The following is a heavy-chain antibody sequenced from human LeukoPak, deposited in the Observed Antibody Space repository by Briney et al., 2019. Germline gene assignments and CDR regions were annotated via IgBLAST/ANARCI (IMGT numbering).Heavy chain of an antibody. D-gene: IGHD2/OR15-2a*01. CDR3: ATGLPFEYYFTS. CDR2: ISGSGDGT. J-gene: IGHJ4*02. V-gene: IGHV3-23*01. CDR1: GFSFSNYD. Sequence: PGASLRLSCAASGFSFSNYDMNWVRQAPGKGLEWVSVISGSGDGTHYADSVRGRFTISRDNSKNTLYLQMNSLRAEDTAIYYCATGLPFEYYFTSWGQGALVTVSS.